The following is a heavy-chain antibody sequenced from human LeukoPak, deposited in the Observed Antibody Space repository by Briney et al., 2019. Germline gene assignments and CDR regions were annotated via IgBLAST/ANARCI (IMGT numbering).Heavy chain of an antibody. J-gene: IGHJ4*02. V-gene: IGHV1-8*03. CDR1: GYTFTTLD. CDR2: INPKSGYT. CDR3: ARGFGAGIVGAHRY. Sequence: ASVKVSCKASGYTFTTLDINWVRQATGQGLEWMGWINPKSGYTGYAQKFQGRVTITRDTSTSTAYMELSSLRSEDTAVHYCARGFGAGIVGAHRYWGQGTLVTVSS. D-gene: IGHD1-26*01.